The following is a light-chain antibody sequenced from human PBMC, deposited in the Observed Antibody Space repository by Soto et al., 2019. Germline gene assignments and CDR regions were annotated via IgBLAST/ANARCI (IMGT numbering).Light chain of an antibody. V-gene: IGKV1-17*03. CDR3: LQHNSYPFT. CDR2: AAS. Sequence: DIHITQSPSAMSASVGDRVTITCRASQGIGNYLAWFQQKPGKVPQRLIYAASSLQSGVPSRFSGSGSGTEFTLTISSLQPEDLAVYYCLQHNSYPFTFGQGTRLEIK. J-gene: IGKJ5*01. CDR1: QGIGNY.